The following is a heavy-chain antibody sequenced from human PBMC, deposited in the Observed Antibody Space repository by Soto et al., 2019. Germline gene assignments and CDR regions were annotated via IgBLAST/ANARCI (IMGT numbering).Heavy chain of an antibody. D-gene: IGHD2-21*01. V-gene: IGHV4-30-4*01. Sequence: QVQLQESGPGLVKPSQTLSLTCTVSGGSISSGDCYWSWIRQPPGKGLEWIGYIYSSGSSIYNPSLKSRVTISVYTSTIQFSRKLSSVTAADTAVYHCVRYLAYPTSGRSAMRFAPWGQGTLVTVSA. CDR1: GGSISSGDCY. CDR2: IYSSGSS. J-gene: IGHJ5*02. CDR3: VRYLAYPTSGRSAMRFAP.